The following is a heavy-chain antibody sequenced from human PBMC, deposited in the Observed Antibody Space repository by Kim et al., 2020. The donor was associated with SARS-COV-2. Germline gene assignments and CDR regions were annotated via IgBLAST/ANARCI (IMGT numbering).Heavy chain of an antibody. V-gene: IGHV1-24*01. J-gene: IGHJ4*02. D-gene: IGHD3-9*01. CDR3: ASLMYYDILTGHRVLDY. CDR1: GYTLTELS. Sequence: ASVKVSCKVSGYTLTELSMHWVRQAPGKGLEWMGGFDPEDGETIYAQKFQGRVTMTEDTSTDTAYMEMSSLRSEDTAVYYCASLMYYDILTGHRVLDYWGQGTLVTVSS. CDR2: FDPEDGET.